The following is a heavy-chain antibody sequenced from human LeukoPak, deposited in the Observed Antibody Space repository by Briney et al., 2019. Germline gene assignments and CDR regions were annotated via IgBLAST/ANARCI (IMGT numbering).Heavy chain of an antibody. CDR2: IRSKAYGGTT. J-gene: IGHJ3*02. CDR3: TRDAEYGDYLGDI. Sequence: GRSLRLSCTASGLTFGDYAMSWVRQAPGKGLEWVGFIRSKAYGGTTEYAASVKGRFTISRDDSKSIAYLQMNSLKTEDTAVYYCTRDAEYGDYLGDIWGQGTMVTVSS. CDR1: GLTFGDYA. D-gene: IGHD4-17*01. V-gene: IGHV3-49*04.